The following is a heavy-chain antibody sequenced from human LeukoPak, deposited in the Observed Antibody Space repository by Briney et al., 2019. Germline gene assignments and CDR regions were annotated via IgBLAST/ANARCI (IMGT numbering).Heavy chain of an antibody. D-gene: IGHD6-13*01. V-gene: IGHV4-4*02. J-gene: IGHJ6*03. Sequence: TSETLSLTCAVSGGSISSSNWWSWVRQPPGKGLEWIGEIYHSGSTNYNPSLKSRVTISVDKSKNQFSLKLSSVTAADTAVYYCARELRAAAGYYYYYYMDVWGKGTTVTVSS. CDR3: ARELRAAAGYYYYYYMDV. CDR1: GGSISSSNW. CDR2: IYHSGST.